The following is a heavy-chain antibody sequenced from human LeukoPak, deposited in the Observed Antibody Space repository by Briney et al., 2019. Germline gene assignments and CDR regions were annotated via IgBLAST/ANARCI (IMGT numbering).Heavy chain of an antibody. D-gene: IGHD1-26*01. Sequence: PSETLSLTCTVSGGSISSYYWSWIRQPPGKGLEWIGYIYYSGSTNYNPSLKSRVTISVDTSKNQFSLKLSSVTAADTAVYYCARESQSGSYGAYYFDYWGQGTLVTVSS. V-gene: IGHV4-59*12. CDR3: ARESQSGSYGAYYFDY. CDR2: IYYSGST. CDR1: GGSISSYY. J-gene: IGHJ4*02.